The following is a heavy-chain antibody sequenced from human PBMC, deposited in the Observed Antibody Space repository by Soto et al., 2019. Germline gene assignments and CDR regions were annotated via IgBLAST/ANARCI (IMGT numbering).Heavy chain of an antibody. CDR3: ARAGIQAITMVRGVPSYMDV. Sequence: ASVKVSCQASGYTFTRYYMHWVRQAPGQRLEWMGWINPNSGGTNYAQKFQGWVTMTRDTSISTAYMELSRLRSDDTAVYYCARAGIQAITMVRGVPSYMDVWGKGTTVTVSS. CDR1: GYTFTRYY. CDR2: INPNSGGT. J-gene: IGHJ6*03. D-gene: IGHD3-10*01. V-gene: IGHV1-2*04.